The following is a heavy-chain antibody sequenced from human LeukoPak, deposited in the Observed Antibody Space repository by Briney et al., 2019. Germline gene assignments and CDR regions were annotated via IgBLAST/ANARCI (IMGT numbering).Heavy chain of an antibody. D-gene: IGHD3-3*01. V-gene: IGHV1-8*01. J-gene: IGHJ4*02. CDR3: ARSDGFWSGYPDY. Sequence: ASVKVSCKASGYTFTSNDINWVRQATGQGLEWMGWMNPNSGNTGYAQKFQGRVTMTRDTSISTAYMELSSLRADDTAVYYCARSDGFWSGYPDYWGQGTLVTVSP. CDR2: MNPNSGNT. CDR1: GYTFTSND.